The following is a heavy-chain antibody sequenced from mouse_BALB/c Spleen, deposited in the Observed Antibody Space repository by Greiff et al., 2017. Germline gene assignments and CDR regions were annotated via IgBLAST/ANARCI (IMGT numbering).Heavy chain of an antibody. CDR3: ARRGYGSSYDAMDC. D-gene: IGHD1-1*01. CDR2: IAPGSGST. CDR1: GYTFTSYW. V-gene: IGHV1S41*01. Sequence: DLVKPGASVKLSCKASGYTFTSYWINWIKQRPGQGLEWIGRIAPGSGSTYYNEMFKGKATLTVDTSSSTAYIQLSSLSSEDSAVYFCARRGYGSSYDAMDCWGQGTSVTVSS. J-gene: IGHJ4*01.